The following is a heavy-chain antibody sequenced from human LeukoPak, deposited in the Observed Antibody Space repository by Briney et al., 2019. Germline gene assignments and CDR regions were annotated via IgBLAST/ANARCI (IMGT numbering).Heavy chain of an antibody. Sequence: ASVQVSCKTSGYIFAHNGISWVRQAPGQGPEWMGWISAYNGDTNYAQNFQGRVTMTRDTSTSTVYMELRSLRSDDTAVYYCARVGANYDFWSGYYSGAFDIWGQGTMVTVSS. J-gene: IGHJ3*02. CDR3: ARVGANYDFWSGYYSGAFDI. D-gene: IGHD3-3*01. CDR2: ISAYNGDT. V-gene: IGHV1-18*01. CDR1: GYIFAHNG.